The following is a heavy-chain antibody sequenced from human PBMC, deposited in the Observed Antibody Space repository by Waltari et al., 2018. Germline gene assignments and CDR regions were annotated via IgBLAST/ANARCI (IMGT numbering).Heavy chain of an antibody. D-gene: IGHD6-19*01. V-gene: IGHV1-69*05. Sequence: QVQLVQSGAEVKKPGSSVKVSCKASGGTFSSSAIRGVRQAPGHWLEWMGGVIPICGTANSAQKFQGRVTITTDESTSTAYMELSSLRSEDTAVYYCARDLIAEVAAPGVYGMDIWGQGTTVTVSS. CDR2: VIPICGTA. CDR3: ARDLIAEVAAPGVYGMDI. J-gene: IGHJ6*02. CDR1: GGTFSSSA.